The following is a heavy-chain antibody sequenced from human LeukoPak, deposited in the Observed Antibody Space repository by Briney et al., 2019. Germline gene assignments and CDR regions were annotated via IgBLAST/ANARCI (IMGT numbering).Heavy chain of an antibody. Sequence: KPGGSLRLSCAASGFTFSSYSMNWVRQAPGKGLEWVSSISSSSSYIYYADSVKGRFTISRDNAKNSLYLQMSSLRAEDTAVYYCARDSGGYCSGGSCYFDYWGRGTLVTVSS. CDR3: ARDSGGYCSGGSCYFDY. V-gene: IGHV3-21*01. CDR2: ISSSSSYI. D-gene: IGHD2-15*01. CDR1: GFTFSSYS. J-gene: IGHJ4*02.